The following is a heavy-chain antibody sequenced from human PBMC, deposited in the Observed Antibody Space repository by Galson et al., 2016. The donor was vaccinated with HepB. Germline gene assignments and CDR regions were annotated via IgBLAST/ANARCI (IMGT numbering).Heavy chain of an antibody. Sequence: SLRLSCAASGFIFSVYNMNWARQAPGKGLEWIAWITSSSDTMYYADSVKGRFTISRDNAKNSLYLETNSLRDEDTAVYYCARDDYFRFGYWGQGTLVTVSS. D-gene: IGHD3-16*01. CDR3: ARDDYFRFGY. CDR1: GFIFSVYN. V-gene: IGHV3-48*02. J-gene: IGHJ4*02. CDR2: ITSSSDTM.